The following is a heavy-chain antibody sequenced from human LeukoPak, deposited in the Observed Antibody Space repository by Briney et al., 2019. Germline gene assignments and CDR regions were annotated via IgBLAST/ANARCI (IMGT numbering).Heavy chain of an antibody. J-gene: IGHJ2*01. CDR2: SNYRGST. CDR3: GRRTYYDTLTGYNYWYFDL. CDR1: GCSINSYY. V-gene: IGHV4-59*01. D-gene: IGHD3-9*01. Sequence: PSETLSLTCTVSGCSINSYYWSWIRQPPGKGLEWIGFSNYRGSTDYNRSLKSRVTFSVDTSKNHFSLRLSSVTAADTGVYYCGRRTYYDTLTGYNYWYFDLWGRGTLVTVSS.